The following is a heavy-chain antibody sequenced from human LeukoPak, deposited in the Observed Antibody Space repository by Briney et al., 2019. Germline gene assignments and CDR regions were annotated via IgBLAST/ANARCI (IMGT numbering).Heavy chain of an antibody. J-gene: IGHJ4*02. CDR3: ARVASNYDFDY. CDR2: IKQDGSEK. Sequence: GGSLRLSCVASGFTFSSYWMSWVRQAPGKGLEWVANIKQDGSEKYYVDSAKGRFTISRDNAQNSLYLQMNSLRAEDTALYYCARVASNYDFDYWGQGTLVSVSS. V-gene: IGHV3-7*03. D-gene: IGHD4-11*01. CDR1: GFTFSSYW.